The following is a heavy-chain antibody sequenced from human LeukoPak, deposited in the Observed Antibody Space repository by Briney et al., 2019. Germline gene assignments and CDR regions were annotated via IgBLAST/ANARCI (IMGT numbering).Heavy chain of an antibody. Sequence: ASVKVSCKVSGYTLTELSMHWVRQAPGKGLEWMGGFDPEDGETIYAQKFQGRVTMTEDTSTDTAYMELSSLRSEDMAVYYCTSSGRNEKSGQQRKATFDYWGQGTLVTVSS. CDR2: FDPEDGET. J-gene: IGHJ4*02. V-gene: IGHV1-24*01. CDR3: TSSGRNEKSGQQRKATFDY. CDR1: GYTLTELS. D-gene: IGHD3-10*01.